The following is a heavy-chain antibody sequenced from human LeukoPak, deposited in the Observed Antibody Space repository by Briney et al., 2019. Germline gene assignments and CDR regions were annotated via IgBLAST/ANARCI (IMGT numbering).Heavy chain of an antibody. D-gene: IGHD3-10*01. Sequence: GGSLRLSCAASGFTFSSYGMHWVRQAPGKGLEWVAVIWYDGSNKYYADSVKGRFTISRDNSKNTLYLQMNSLRAEDTAVYYCARECLTVRGVITENWFDPWGQGTLVTVSS. CDR1: GFTFSSYG. CDR2: IWYDGSNK. CDR3: ARECLTVRGVITENWFDP. J-gene: IGHJ5*02. V-gene: IGHV3-33*01.